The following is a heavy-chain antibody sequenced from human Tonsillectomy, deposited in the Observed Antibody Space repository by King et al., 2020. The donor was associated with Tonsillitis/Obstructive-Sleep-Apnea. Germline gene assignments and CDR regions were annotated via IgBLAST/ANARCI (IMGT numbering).Heavy chain of an antibody. D-gene: IGHD6-6*01. CDR2: IYYSGNT. V-gene: IGHV4-39*01. CDR1: GGSVSSRDYY. CDR3: ARHARDSSWGDYFYYMDV. J-gene: IGHJ6*03. Sequence: LQLQESGPGLVKPSETLSLTCTVSGGSVSSRDYYWGWIRQPPGKGLEWIGTIYYSGNTYYNPPLKSRVTISVATSKNQFSLNLNSVTAADTAVYYCARHARDSSWGDYFYYMDVWGKGTTVTVSS.